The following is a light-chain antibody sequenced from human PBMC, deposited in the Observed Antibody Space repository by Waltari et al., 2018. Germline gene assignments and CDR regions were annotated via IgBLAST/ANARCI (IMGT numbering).Light chain of an antibody. CDR1: SSNIGAGSD. J-gene: IGLJ3*02. Sequence: QSVLTQPPSVSGAPGQRVTISCTGSSSNIGAGSDVHWYQQLPGTAPKLLIYAAFDLPSGVPDRCSGSKSGTSASLAITGLQAEDEADYYCQSYDSSLSGSVFGGGTKLAVL. CDR2: AAF. CDR3: QSYDSSLSGSV. V-gene: IGLV1-40*01.